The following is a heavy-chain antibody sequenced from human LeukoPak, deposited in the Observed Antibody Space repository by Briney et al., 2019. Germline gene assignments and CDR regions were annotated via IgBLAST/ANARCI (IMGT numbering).Heavy chain of an antibody. V-gene: IGHV3-30*18. CDR3: AKDRGFRGAAAYYYYYGMDV. CDR1: GFTFSSYG. CDR2: ISYDGSNK. D-gene: IGHD6-13*01. J-gene: IGHJ6*02. Sequence: QSGGSLRLPCAASGFTFSSYGMHWVRQAPGKGLEWVAVISYDGSNKYYADSVKGRFTISRDNSKNTLYLQMNSLRAEDTAVYYCAKDRGFRGAAAYYYYYGMDVWGQGTTVTVSS.